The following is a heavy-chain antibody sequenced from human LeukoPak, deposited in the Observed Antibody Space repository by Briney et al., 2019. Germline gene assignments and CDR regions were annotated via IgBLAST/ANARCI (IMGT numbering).Heavy chain of an antibody. CDR1: GFTFSNYA. Sequence: QSGGSLRLSCAASGFTFSNYAMTWVRQAPGQGLEWVASISGTGGTTSYADSVKGRITISRDNSKNMLYLQMNSLRVEDTAIYYCARMSEIWGQGTLVTVSS. CDR2: ISGTGGTT. J-gene: IGHJ4*02. CDR3: ARMSEI. V-gene: IGHV3-23*01.